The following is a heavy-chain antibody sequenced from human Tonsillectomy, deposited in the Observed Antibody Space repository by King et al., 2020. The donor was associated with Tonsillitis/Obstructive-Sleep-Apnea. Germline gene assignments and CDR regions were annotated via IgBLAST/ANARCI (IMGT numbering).Heavy chain of an antibody. CDR2: IYPGDSDT. CDR3: ARLSLIGGATRNAFDI. D-gene: IGHD1-26*01. J-gene: IGHJ3*02. V-gene: IGHV5-51*01. Sequence: QLVQSGAEVKKPGESLKISCKGSGYSFTSYWIGWVRQMPGKGLEWMGIIYPGDSDTRYSPSFQGQVTISADKSISTAYLQWSGLKASDTAMYYCARLSLIGGATRNAFDIWGQGTMVTVSS. CDR1: GYSFTSYW.